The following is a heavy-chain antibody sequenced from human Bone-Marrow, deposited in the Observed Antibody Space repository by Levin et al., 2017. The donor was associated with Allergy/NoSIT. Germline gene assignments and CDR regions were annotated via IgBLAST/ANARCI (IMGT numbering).Heavy chain of an antibody. V-gene: IGHV3-30*03. CDR2: ISYDGSNK. D-gene: IGHD3-10*01. Sequence: PGGSLRLSCAASGFTFSSYGMHWVRQAPGKGLEWVAVISYDGSNKYYADSVKGRFTISRDNSKNTLYLQMNSLRAEDTAVYYCARQGSGKTYYFDYWGQGTLVTVSS. CDR1: GFTFSSYG. CDR3: ARQGSGKTYYFDY. J-gene: IGHJ4*02.